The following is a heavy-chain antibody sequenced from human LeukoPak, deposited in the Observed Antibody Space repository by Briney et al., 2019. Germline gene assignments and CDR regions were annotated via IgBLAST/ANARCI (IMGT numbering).Heavy chain of an antibody. CDR2: IYHSGST. J-gene: IGHJ4*02. V-gene: IGHV4-4*02. Sequence: SGTLSLTCAVSGGSISSSNWWSWVRQPPGKGLEWIGQIYHSGSTNYNPSLKSRVAMSIDKSKNQFSLNVNSVTATDTAVYYCARAGQGYCTSTSCYLSLDYWGQGTLVTVSS. CDR3: ARAGQGYCTSTSCYLSLDY. D-gene: IGHD2-2*01. CDR1: GGSISSSNW.